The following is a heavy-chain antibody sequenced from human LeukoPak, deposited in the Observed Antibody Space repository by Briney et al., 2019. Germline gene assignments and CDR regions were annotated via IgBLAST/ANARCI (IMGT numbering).Heavy chain of an antibody. CDR1: GYTFTDYY. CDR3: ARDMDSGPDFFVY. V-gene: IGHV1-2*02. D-gene: IGHD1-26*01. J-gene: IGHJ4*02. CDR2: INPHSGGT. Sequence: ASVKVSCKASGYTFTDYYMHWVRQAPGQGLEWMGWINPHSGGTDHAQKFQGRVTMTRDTSISTAYMELSRLRSDDTAVYYCARDMDSGPDFFVYWGLGTLVTVFS.